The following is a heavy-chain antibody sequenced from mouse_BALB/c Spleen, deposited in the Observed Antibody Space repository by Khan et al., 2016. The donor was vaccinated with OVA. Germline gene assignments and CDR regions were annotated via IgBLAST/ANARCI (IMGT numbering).Heavy chain of an antibody. V-gene: IGHV4-1*02. Sequence: EVQLVESGGGLVQPGGSLKLSCAASGFAFSRYWMSWVRQAPGKGLEWIGEINPDSSTINYTPSLKDKFIISRDNAKNTLYLQMSKVRSEDTALYCCARLGYYGYFNVWGAGTTVTVSS. CDR3: ARLGYYGYFNV. D-gene: IGHD2-2*01. CDR1: GFAFSRYW. J-gene: IGHJ1*01. CDR2: INPDSSTI.